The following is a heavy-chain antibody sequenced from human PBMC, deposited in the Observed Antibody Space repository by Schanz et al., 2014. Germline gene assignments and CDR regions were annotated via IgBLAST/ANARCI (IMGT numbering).Heavy chain of an antibody. CDR1: GFTFSSYG. V-gene: IGHV3-33*06. CDR3: AKLDGYAYGSMGQEYFDY. J-gene: IGHJ4*02. Sequence: QVQLVESGGGVVQPGRSLRLFCAASGFTFSSYGMHWVRQVPGKGLEWVAVVCYDGSKKYYADSVKGRFTISRDNSENTLYLQMISLRAEDTAVYYCAKLDGYAYGSMGQEYFDYWGQGTLVAVSS. D-gene: IGHD5-18*01. CDR2: VCYDGSKK.